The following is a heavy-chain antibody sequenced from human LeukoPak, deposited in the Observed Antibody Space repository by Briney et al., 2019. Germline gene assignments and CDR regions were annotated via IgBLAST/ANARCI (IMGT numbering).Heavy chain of an antibody. J-gene: IGHJ4*02. V-gene: IGHV3-30-3*01. Sequence: GGSLRLSCAASGFTFSSYAMHWVRQAPGKGLEWVAVISHDGSNKYYADSVKGRFTISRDNSKNTLYLQMNSLRAEDTAVYYCARARWRYYDSSGYYRGEQYFDYWGQGTLVTVSS. D-gene: IGHD3-22*01. CDR3: ARARWRYYDSSGYYRGEQYFDY. CDR2: ISHDGSNK. CDR1: GFTFSSYA.